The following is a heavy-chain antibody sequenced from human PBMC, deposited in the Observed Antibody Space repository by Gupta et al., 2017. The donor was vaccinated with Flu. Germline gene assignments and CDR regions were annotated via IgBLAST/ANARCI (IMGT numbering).Heavy chain of an antibody. CDR3: AKDGPWTASCPYYCYYMDV. CDR2: IASDGSHK. J-gene: IGHJ6*03. CDR1: GSPFRSYG. Sequence: QMQLVESGGGVVQFGTSLRLSCAASGSPFRSYGLHWVRQAPGKGLEWVADIASDGSHKDYADSVRGRFTISRDNSKNTLSLEMDSLRVEDTAVDYCAKDGPWTASCPYYCYYMDVWGKGTTVTVSS. D-gene: IGHD2-2*01. V-gene: IGHV3-30*18.